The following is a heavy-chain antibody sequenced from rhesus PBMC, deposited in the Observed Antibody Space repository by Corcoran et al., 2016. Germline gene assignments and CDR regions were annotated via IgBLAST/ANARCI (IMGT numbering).Heavy chain of an antibody. Sequence: QVTLKESGPALVKPTQTLTLTCTFSGFSISTSGMGVGGIRQPPGKAQEWLALIYWTNNKYTSTSLKSRLTISKDTSKNQCVLTMTNMDPVDTATYYCARRLHTFDYWGQGVLVTVSS. CDR3: ARRLHTFDY. J-gene: IGHJ4*01. CDR2: IYWTNNK. CDR1: GFSISTSGMG. V-gene: IGHV2-174*01. D-gene: IGHD4-11*01.